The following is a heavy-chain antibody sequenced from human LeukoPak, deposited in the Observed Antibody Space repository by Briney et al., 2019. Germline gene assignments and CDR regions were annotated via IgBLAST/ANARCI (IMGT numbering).Heavy chain of an antibody. J-gene: IGHJ4*02. CDR3: ARDRHEGGLDY. CDR1: GDSISSYY. D-gene: IGHD1-26*01. V-gene: IGHV4-59*01. CDR2: IYYSGST. Sequence: SETLSLTCTVSGDSISSYYWSWIRQPPGKGLEWIGYIYYSGSTNYNPSLKSRVTISVDTSKNQFSPKLSSVTAADTAVYYCARDRHEGGLDYWGQGTLVTVSS.